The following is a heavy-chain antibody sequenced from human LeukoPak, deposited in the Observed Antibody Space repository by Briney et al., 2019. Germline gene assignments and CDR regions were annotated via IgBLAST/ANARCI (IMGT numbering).Heavy chain of an antibody. V-gene: IGHV4-39*07. CDR2: IYYSGST. D-gene: IGHD2-8*01. Sequence: PSETLSLTCTVSGGSIGSSSYYWGWIRQPPGKGLEWIGSIYYSGSTYYNPSLKSRVTISVDTSKNQFSLKLSSVTAADTAVYYCARDSQVSLESAHFDYWGQGTLVTVSS. CDR3: ARDSQVSLESAHFDY. J-gene: IGHJ4*02. CDR1: GGSIGSSSYY.